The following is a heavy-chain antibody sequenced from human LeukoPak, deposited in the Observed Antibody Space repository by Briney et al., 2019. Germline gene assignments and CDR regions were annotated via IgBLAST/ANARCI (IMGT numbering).Heavy chain of an antibody. V-gene: IGHV3-53*01. D-gene: IGHD1-26*01. J-gene: IGHJ3*02. CDR1: GFTVSSNY. CDR3: ARDLREHGVFDM. CDR2: IYSDGST. Sequence: GGSLRLSCAASGFTVSSNYMSWVRQAPGKGLEWVSEIYSDGSTYYAASVKGRFSISRDNSKNTVSLRMNSLRAEDTAVYYCARDLREHGVFDMWGQGTMVTVSS.